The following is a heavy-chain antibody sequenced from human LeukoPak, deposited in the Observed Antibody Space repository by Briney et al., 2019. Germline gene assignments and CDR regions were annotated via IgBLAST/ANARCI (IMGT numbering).Heavy chain of an antibody. V-gene: IGHV3-23*01. CDR2: ITTSGGNT. D-gene: IGHD3-10*01. J-gene: IGHJ4*02. CDR3: AGDLPVLVWFGN. Sequence: PGGSLRLSCTASGFTFASYSMTWVRQAPGKGLEWVSAITTSGGNTYYAESVRGRFTISRDNSKNTLSLQMNSLRVEDTAVYYCAGDLPVLVWFGNWGQGSLVTVSS. CDR1: GFTFASYS.